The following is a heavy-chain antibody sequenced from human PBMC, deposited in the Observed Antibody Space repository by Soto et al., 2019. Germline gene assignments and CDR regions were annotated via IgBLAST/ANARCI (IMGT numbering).Heavy chain of an antibody. J-gene: IGHJ4*02. CDR2: AHHSGRT. CDR3: ARSEATALDY. V-gene: IGHV4-4*02. CDR1: GDSMTSSNW. Sequence: LETLSLTCTVSGDSMTSSNWWNWVRQPPGKGLEWIGEAHHSGRTNYNPSLRSRVTISVDKSQNHFSLQLTSVTAADTAVYYCARSEATALDYWGQGTLVTVSS.